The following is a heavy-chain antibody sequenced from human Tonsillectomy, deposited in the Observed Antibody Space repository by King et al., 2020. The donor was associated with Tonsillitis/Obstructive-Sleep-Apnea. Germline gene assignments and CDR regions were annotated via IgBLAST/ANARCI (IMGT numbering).Heavy chain of an antibody. Sequence: VQLVESGAEVKKPGSSVKVSCKASGGAFSSSGISWVRQAPGQGLEWMGGIMPIFGRPNYAQKFQGRVTITADESTRTAYMELSSLRSEDTAVYYCARDPHSSXWYYFDFWGQGTLVTVSS. CDR3: ARDPHSSXWYYFDF. J-gene: IGHJ4*02. CDR1: GGAFSSSG. D-gene: IGHD6-19*01. CDR2: IMPIFGRP. V-gene: IGHV1-69*01.